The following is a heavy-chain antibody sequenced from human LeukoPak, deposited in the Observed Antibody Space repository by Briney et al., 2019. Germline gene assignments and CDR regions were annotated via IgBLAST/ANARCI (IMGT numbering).Heavy chain of an antibody. CDR3: ARGPIAVAGTPSIYRH. V-gene: IGHV3-30*03. CDR2: ISYDGSNK. D-gene: IGHD6-19*01. J-gene: IGHJ1*01. Sequence: GGSLRLSCAASGFTFSYYGMHWVRQAPGKGLEWVAAISYDGSNKYYADSVKGRFTISRDNPKNTLYLQMNSLRAEDTAVYYCARGPIAVAGTPSIYRHWGQGTLVTVSS. CDR1: GFTFSYYG.